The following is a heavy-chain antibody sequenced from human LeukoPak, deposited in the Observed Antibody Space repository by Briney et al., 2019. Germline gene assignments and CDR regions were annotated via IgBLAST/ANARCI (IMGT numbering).Heavy chain of an antibody. CDR2: ISYDGSNK. V-gene: IGHV3-30*04. CDR1: GFTFSSYA. D-gene: IGHD3-16*01. Sequence: PGGSLRLSCAASGFTFSSYAMHWVRQAPGKGLEWVAVISYDGSNKYYADSVKGRFTISRDNSKNTLYLQMNSLRGEDTAVYYCAKSGGVRFDPWGQGTLVTVSS. CDR3: AKSGGVRFDP. J-gene: IGHJ5*02.